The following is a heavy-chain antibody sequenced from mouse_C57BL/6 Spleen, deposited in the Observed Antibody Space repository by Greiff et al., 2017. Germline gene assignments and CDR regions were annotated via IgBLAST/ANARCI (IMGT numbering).Heavy chain of an antibody. Sequence: QVQLQQSGAELMKPGASVKLSCKATGYTFTGYWIEWVKQRPGHGLEWIGEILPGSGSTNSNEKFKGKATFTADTSSNTAYMQLSSLTTEYSAIYYCASSGAMDYWGQGTSVTVSS. J-gene: IGHJ4*01. CDR3: ASSGAMDY. D-gene: IGHD3-1*01. CDR1: GYTFTGYW. V-gene: IGHV1-9*01. CDR2: ILPGSGST.